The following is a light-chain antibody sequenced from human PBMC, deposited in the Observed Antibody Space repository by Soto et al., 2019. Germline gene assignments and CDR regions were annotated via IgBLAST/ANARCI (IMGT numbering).Light chain of an antibody. CDR2: DVA. CDR1: SRDVGGFDY. CDR3: CSYAGIPTDV. V-gene: IGLV2-11*01. J-gene: IGLJ1*01. Sequence: SVLKRPRSLSGSPGQSVTISCPGTSRDVGGFDYVSWYQQHPGKVPTLIIYDVAQRPSGVPERFSGFKSGNTASLTISGFDPGHEAADYCCSYAGIPTDVFGTGTKVT.